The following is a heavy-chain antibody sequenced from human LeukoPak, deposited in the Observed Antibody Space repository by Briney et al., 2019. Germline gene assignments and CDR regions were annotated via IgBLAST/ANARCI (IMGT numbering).Heavy chain of an antibody. Sequence: CLWIRQSPGRGLEWVGYRCDDGRDLYNPSLRSRVSRVTISVDASEKQFSLSLRSVTAADTAMYYCARDGPNWDDAFDIWGQGTMVTVSS. J-gene: IGHJ3*02. CDR2: RCDDGRD. CDR3: ARDGPNWDDAFDI. D-gene: IGHD7-27*01. V-gene: IGHV4-59*01.